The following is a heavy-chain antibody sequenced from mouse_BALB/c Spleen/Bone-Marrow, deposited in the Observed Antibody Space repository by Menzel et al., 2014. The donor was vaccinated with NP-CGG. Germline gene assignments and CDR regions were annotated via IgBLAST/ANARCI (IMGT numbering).Heavy chain of an antibody. J-gene: IGHJ3*01. Sequence: VKLAESGPGLVAPSQSLSITCTVSGFSLTSYGVHWVRQPPGKGLEWLGVIWAGGSTNYNSALMSRLSISKDNSKGQVFLKMNSLQTDDTAMYYCASPIYYDYPLFAYWGQGTLVTVSA. CDR3: ASPIYYDYPLFAY. V-gene: IGHV2-9*02. CDR2: IWAGGST. D-gene: IGHD2-4*01. CDR1: GFSLTSYG.